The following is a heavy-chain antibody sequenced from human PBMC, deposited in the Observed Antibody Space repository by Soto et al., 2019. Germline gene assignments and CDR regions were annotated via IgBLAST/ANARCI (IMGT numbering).Heavy chain of an antibody. J-gene: IGHJ6*02. CDR1: GFTFSSYA. Sequence: PGGSLRLSCAASGFTFSSYAMSWVRQAPGKGLEWVSAISGSGGSTYYADSVKGRFTTSRDNSKNTLYLQMNSLRAEDTAVYYCARVVASYYGMDVWGQGTTVTVSS. CDR2: ISGSGGST. D-gene: IGHD5-12*01. CDR3: ARVVASYYGMDV. V-gene: IGHV3-23*01.